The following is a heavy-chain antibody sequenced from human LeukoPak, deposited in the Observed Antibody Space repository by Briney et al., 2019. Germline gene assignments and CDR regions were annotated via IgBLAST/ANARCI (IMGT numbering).Heavy chain of an antibody. CDR3: ARDRGQLVIPFFFDY. V-gene: IGHV3-21*01. Sequence: GGSLRLSCAVSGFTFSNYSMNWVRQAPGKGLEWVSSISSSSSYIYYADSVKGRFTISRDNAKNSLFLQMSSLRDEDTAVYYCARDRGQLVIPFFFDYWGQGILVTVSS. CDR1: GFTFSNYS. CDR2: ISSSSSYI. J-gene: IGHJ4*02. D-gene: IGHD3-9*01.